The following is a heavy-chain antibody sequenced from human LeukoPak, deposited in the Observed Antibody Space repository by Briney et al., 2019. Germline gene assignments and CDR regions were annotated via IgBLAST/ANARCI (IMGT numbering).Heavy chain of an antibody. V-gene: IGHV4-39*07. CDR2: IYSSGGT. CDR1: GVSISSGSFY. D-gene: IGHD5-18*01. J-gene: IGHJ3*02. Sequence: SETLSLTCTVSGVSISSGSFYWGWIRQPPGKGLEWIGSIYSSGGTYYNLALKSRVTMSVDTSKNQFSLKLSSVTAADTAVYFCARDRGGYSPSAGFEIWGQRTMVTVSS. CDR3: ARDRGGYSPSAGFEI.